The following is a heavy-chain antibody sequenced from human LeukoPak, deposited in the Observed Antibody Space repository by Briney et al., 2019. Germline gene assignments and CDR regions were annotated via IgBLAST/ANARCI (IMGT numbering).Heavy chain of an antibody. CDR1: GVSLRGYY. V-gene: IGHV4-34*01. J-gene: IGHJ6*03. CDR3: ARGSNYVSDYYFDV. D-gene: IGHD4-11*01. CDR2: VNHEGDS. Sequence: PSETLSLTCAVYGVSLRGYYWSWTRQSPEKGLEWIGEVNHEGDSIYSPSLKSRLTLSVDMSKNQFSLNLRSVTAADTAVYFCARGSNYVSDYYFDVWGKGITVIVSS.